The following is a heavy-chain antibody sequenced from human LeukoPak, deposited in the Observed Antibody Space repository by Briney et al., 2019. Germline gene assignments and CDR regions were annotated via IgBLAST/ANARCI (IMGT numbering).Heavy chain of an antibody. J-gene: IGHJ3*01. CDR3: GRVGYSSSWYNLDF. CDR1: EFTFSSYG. CDR2: IRYDGSNQ. Sequence: GGSLRLSCAASEFTFSSYGMHWVRQAPGKGLEWVAFIRYDGSNQYYTDSVKGRFTISRDNSQNTVYLQMNSLRVEDTAVYYCGRVGYSSSWYNLDFWGQGTMVSVSS. V-gene: IGHV3-30*02. D-gene: IGHD6-13*01.